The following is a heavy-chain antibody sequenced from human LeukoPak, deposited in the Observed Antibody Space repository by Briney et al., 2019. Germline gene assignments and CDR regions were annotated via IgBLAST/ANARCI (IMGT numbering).Heavy chain of an antibody. Sequence: KPSETLSLTCTISGDSTSSDRYYGGWVRRPPGKGLEWIGNIYYSGSTYYNPSLKSRVTMSVDTSKNQFFLKLNSVTAADTAVYYCARGRPYSGGYHLDYWGQGTLVTVSP. CDR3: ARGRPYSGGYHLDY. CDR1: GDSTSSDRYY. CDR2: IYYSGST. D-gene: IGHD1-26*01. J-gene: IGHJ4*02. V-gene: IGHV4-39*01.